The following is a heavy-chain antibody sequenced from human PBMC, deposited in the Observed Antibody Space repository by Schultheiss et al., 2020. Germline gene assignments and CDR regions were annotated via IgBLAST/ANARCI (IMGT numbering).Heavy chain of an antibody. CDR2: INPSGGST. Sequence: ASVKVPCKASGYTFTSYYMHWVRQAPGQGLEWMGIINPSGGSTSYAQKFQGRVTMTRDTSTSTVYMELSSLRSEDTAVYYCATADRIAAAPATWGQGTMVTVSS. V-gene: IGHV1-46*01. CDR3: ATADRIAAAPAT. D-gene: IGHD6-13*01. CDR1: GYTFTSYY. J-gene: IGHJ3*01.